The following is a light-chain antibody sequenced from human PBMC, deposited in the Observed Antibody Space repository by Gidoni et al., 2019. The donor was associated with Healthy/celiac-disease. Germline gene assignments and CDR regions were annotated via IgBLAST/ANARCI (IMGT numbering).Light chain of an antibody. CDR1: QSIGSW. CDR3: QQYYNSWT. J-gene: IGKJ1*01. V-gene: IGKV1-5*01. Sequence: DIQMTQSPSTLSASGGDRVTITCRASQSIGSWLAWYQQKPGKVPSRFRGTRSGTEFTLAISSLQPDDFATYYCQQYYNSWTFGQGTKVEIK.